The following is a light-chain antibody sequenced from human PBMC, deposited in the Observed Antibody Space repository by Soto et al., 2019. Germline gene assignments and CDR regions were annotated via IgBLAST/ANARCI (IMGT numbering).Light chain of an antibody. Sequence: QSALTQPASVSGSPGPSITLSCTGTSSDVGGYNYVSWYQQQAGKAPKLMIYEVSNRPSGVSNRFSGSKSGNTASLTISGLQAEDEADYDCSSYTTRSTHWVFGGGTTLTVL. CDR3: SSYTTRSTHWV. CDR2: EVS. J-gene: IGLJ3*02. CDR1: SSDVGGYNY. V-gene: IGLV2-14*01.